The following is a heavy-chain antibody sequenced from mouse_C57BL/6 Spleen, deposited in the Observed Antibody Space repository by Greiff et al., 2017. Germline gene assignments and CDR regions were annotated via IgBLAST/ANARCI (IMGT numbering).Heavy chain of an antibody. Sequence: EVQLQQSGPELVKPGASVKISCKASGYTFTDYYMNWVKQSHGKSLEWIGDINPNNGGTSYNQKFKGKATLTVDKSSSTAYMELRSLTSEDSAVYYCAPSSLSYGAMDYWGQGTSVTVSS. J-gene: IGHJ4*01. V-gene: IGHV1-26*01. CDR1: GYTFTDYY. CDR2: INPNNGGT. CDR3: APSSLSYGAMDY. D-gene: IGHD1-1*01.